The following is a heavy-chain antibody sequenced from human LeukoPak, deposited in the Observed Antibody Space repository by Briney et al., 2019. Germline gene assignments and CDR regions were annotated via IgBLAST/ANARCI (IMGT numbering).Heavy chain of an antibody. CDR3: ARVGLLWFGELFDY. CDR2: IIPIFGTA. D-gene: IGHD3-10*01. Sequence: ASVKVSCKASGGTFSSYAISWVRQAPGQGLEWMGGIIPIFGTANYAQKFQGRVTITADESTSTAYMELSSLRSEDTAVYYCARVGLLWFGELFDYWGQGTLVTVSS. CDR1: GGTFSSYA. V-gene: IGHV1-69*01. J-gene: IGHJ4*02.